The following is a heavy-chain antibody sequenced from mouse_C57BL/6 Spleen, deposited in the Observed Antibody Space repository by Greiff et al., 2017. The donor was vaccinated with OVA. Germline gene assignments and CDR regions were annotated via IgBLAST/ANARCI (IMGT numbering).Heavy chain of an antibody. Sequence: QVQLKQSGAELVRPGASVKLSCKASGYTFTDYYINWVKQRPGQGLEWIARIYPGSGNTYYNEKFKGKATLTAEKSSSTAYMQLSSLTSEDSAVYVCAREGGMDYDVYYYAMDYWGQGTSVTVSS. CDR1: GYTFTDYY. J-gene: IGHJ4*01. CDR2: IYPGSGNT. CDR3: AREGGMDYDVYYYAMDY. D-gene: IGHD2-4*01. V-gene: IGHV1-76*01.